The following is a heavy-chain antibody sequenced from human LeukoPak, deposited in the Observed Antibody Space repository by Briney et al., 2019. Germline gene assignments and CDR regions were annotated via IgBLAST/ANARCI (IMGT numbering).Heavy chain of an antibody. CDR2: IYSGGST. D-gene: IGHD2-2*03. Sequence: SETLSLTCTVSGGSISSGSYYWSWIRQPAGKGLEWIGRIYSGGSTYYNPSLKSRVTISLDTSKNQFSLKLSSVTAADTAVYYCASRGFASGYCSRNSCYDYYFYYMDVWGKGTTVTVPS. CDR1: GGSISSGSYY. V-gene: IGHV4-61*02. J-gene: IGHJ6*03. CDR3: ASRGFASGYCSRNSCYDYYFYYMDV.